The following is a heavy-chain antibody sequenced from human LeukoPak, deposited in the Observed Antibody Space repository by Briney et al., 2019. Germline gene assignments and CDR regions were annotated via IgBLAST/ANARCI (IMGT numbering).Heavy chain of an antibody. J-gene: IGHJ5*02. CDR3: AKGQGYYCDH. CDR2: IQFDGSNS. Sequence: PGGSLRLSCAASGFTFSSVGMHWVRQAPGKGLEWVAFIQFDGSNSYYADSVKGRFTLSIDNSKNTLYLQMDSLRAEDTAIYYCAKGQGYYCDHWGQGTLVTVSS. D-gene: IGHD3-22*01. CDR1: GFTFSSVG. V-gene: IGHV3-30*02.